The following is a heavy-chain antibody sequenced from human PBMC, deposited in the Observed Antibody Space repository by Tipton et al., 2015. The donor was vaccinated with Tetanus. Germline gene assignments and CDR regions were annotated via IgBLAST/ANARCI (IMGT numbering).Heavy chain of an antibody. CDR3: ARANTLKPITRVRGAEDFYGLDV. CDR2: INPNSGGT. Sequence: QLVQSGAEVKKPGASVKVSCKASGYTFTGYYMHWVRQAPGQGLEWMGWINPNSGGTNYAQKFQGRVTMTRDTSISTAYMGLSRLRADDTAVYYCARANTLKPITRVRGAEDFYGLDVWGQGTPVTVSS. J-gene: IGHJ6*02. V-gene: IGHV1-2*02. D-gene: IGHD3-10*01. CDR1: GYTFTGYY.